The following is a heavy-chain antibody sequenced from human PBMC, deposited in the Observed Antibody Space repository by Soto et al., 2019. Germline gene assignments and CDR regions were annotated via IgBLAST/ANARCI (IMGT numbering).Heavy chain of an antibody. Sequence: QVHLVESGGGVVQPGWSLRLSCAASGFNFNTAVMHWLRQAPGKGLEWVAAISHDGNNQHYPDSVKGRFTISRDNSKNALYVQMDTLRPDDTAVYYCATEDYSSGHAGTFQHWGRGTLVTVSS. CDR1: GFNFNTAV. D-gene: IGHD3-22*01. J-gene: IGHJ1*01. V-gene: IGHV3-30*03. CDR2: ISHDGNNQ. CDR3: ATEDYSSGHAGTFQH.